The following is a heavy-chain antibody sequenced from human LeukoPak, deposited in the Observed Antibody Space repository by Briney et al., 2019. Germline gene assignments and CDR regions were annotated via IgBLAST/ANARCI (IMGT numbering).Heavy chain of an antibody. CDR2: INQDGSEQ. J-gene: IGHJ4*02. D-gene: IGHD3-22*01. Sequence: QPGGSLRVSCAASGFTFSNYYMHWVRQPPGRGLEWVANINQDGSEQYYVDSVKGRFTISRDNSKNSLYLQMNSLSPEDTAVYYCASTMTFDSWGQGTLVTVSS. V-gene: IGHV3-7*01. CDR1: GFTFSNYY. CDR3: ASTMTFDS.